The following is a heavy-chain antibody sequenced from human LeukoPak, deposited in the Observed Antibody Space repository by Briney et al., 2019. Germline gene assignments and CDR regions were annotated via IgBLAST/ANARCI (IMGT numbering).Heavy chain of an antibody. CDR2: INPNSGGT. Sequence: ASVKVSCKASGYTFTGYYMHWVRQAPGQGLEWMGRINPNSGGTDYAQKFQGRVTMTRDTSISTAYMELSRLRSDDTAVYYWGKPLNYYVSSGPVGNWGQGTLSPSPQ. D-gene: IGHD3-22*01. CDR1: GYTFTGYY. CDR3: GKPLNYYVSSGPVGN. J-gene: IGHJ4*02. V-gene: IGHV1-2*06.